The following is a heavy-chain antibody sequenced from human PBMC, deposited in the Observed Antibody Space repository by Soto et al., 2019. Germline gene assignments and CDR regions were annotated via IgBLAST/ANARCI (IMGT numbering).Heavy chain of an antibody. CDR3: AMRLGYCSSSSCSPFHY. V-gene: IGHV1-18*01. J-gene: IGHJ4*02. Sequence: ASGKVSCKASGYTFISYGISWVRQAPGQGLEWMGWISAYNGNTDHAQKFQGRVTMTTDTSTSTAYMELRSLRSDDTAVYYCAMRLGYCSSSSCSPFHYWGQGTQVTVSS. D-gene: IGHD2-2*01. CDR2: ISAYNGNT. CDR1: GYTFISYG.